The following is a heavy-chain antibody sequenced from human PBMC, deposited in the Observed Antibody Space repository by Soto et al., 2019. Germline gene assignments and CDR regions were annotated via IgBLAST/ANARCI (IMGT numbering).Heavy chain of an antibody. J-gene: IGHJ4*02. CDR3: ARRRGGGSGWLKKRESNIEY. D-gene: IGHD6-19*01. CDR1: GYTFTSYG. Sequence: QVQLVQSGAEVKKPWASVKVSFKASGYTFTSYGISWVRQAPGQGLEWMGWISANNGNTNYAQKLQGRVTMTTDTSTGTAYMELRSQRSDDTAVGYRARRRGGGSGWLKKRESNIEYWGQGTLVTVSS. V-gene: IGHV1-18*01. CDR2: ISANNGNT.